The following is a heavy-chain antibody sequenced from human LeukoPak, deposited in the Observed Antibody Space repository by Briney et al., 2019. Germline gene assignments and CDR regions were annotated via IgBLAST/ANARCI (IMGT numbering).Heavy chain of an antibody. V-gene: IGHV3-33*01. CDR2: IWYDGSNK. CDR3: ARDVWRDVTISPDWFDP. CDR1: GFTFSSYG. D-gene: IGHD3-3*01. Sequence: GGSLRLSCAASGFTFSSYGMHWVRQAPGKGLEWVAVIWYDGSNKYYADSVKGRFTISRDNSKNTLYLQMNSLRAEDTAVYYCARDVWRDVTISPDWFDPWGQGTLVTVSS. J-gene: IGHJ5*02.